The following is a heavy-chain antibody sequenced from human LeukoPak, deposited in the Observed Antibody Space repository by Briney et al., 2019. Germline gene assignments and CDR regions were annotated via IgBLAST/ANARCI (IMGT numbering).Heavy chain of an antibody. J-gene: IGHJ4*02. CDR3: ARGLPLGYCTYGVCYPPKHFDF. CDR1: GYSFTSYD. D-gene: IGHD2-8*01. Sequence: GASVKVSCNASGYSFTSYDINWVRQAPGQGLEWMGWVNPKSGNTGYKQKFQAGVTITRDTSISAAYMELSSLTSDDTAVYFCARGLPLGYCTYGVCYPPKHFDFWGQGTLVTVSS. CDR2: VNPKSGNT. V-gene: IGHV1-8*03.